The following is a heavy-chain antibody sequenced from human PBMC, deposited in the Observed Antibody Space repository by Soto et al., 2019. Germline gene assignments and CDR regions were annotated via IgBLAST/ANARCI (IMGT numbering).Heavy chain of an antibody. Sequence: EVQLLESGGGLVQPGGSLRLSCAASGFTFSSYAMSWVRQAPGKGLEWFSAISGSGGSTYYADSVKGRFTISRDNSKNTLSMQMNSLRAEDTAVYYCAKENGYSSSWFEFDYWGQGTLVTVSS. CDR2: ISGSGGST. CDR1: GFTFSSYA. D-gene: IGHD6-13*01. V-gene: IGHV3-23*01. CDR3: AKENGYSSSWFEFDY. J-gene: IGHJ4*02.